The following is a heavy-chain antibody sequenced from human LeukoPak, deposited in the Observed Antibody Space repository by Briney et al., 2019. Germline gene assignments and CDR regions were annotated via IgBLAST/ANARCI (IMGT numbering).Heavy chain of an antibody. D-gene: IGHD6-19*01. CDR1: GFTFNSYA. Sequence: GGSLRLSRAASGFTFNSYAMSWVRQAPGKGLEWFSAISGSGGSTYYADSVKGRFTISRDNSKNTLYLQMNSLRAEDTAVYYCAKDGSLVAGIAPLDYWGQGTLVTVSS. V-gene: IGHV3-23*01. CDR2: ISGSGGST. J-gene: IGHJ4*02. CDR3: AKDGSLVAGIAPLDY.